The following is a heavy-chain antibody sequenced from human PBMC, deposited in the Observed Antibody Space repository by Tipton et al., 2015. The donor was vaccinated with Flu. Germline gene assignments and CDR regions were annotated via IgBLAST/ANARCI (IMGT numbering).Heavy chain of an antibody. Sequence: TLSLTCTVSGGSISSYYWSWIRQPPGKGLEWIGYIYYSGSTNYNPSLKSRVTISVDTSKNQFSVKLSSVTAADTAVYYCARDRADSSGFIDYWGQGTLVTVSS. CDR3: ARDRADSSGFIDY. D-gene: IGHD3-22*01. V-gene: IGHV4-59*01. CDR1: GGSISSYY. CDR2: IYYSGST. J-gene: IGHJ4*02.